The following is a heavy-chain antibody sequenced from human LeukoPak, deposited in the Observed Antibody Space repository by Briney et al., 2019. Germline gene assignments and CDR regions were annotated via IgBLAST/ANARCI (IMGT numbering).Heavy chain of an antibody. CDR1: GGYISSYY. CDR3: AGSYYYGSGSYGPFDD. D-gene: IGHD3-10*01. V-gene: IGHV4-59*01. CDR2: IYYSGST. J-gene: IGHJ4*02. Sequence: SETLSLTCTVSGGYISSYYWSWIRQPPGKGLEGIGYIYYSGSTNYNPSLKSRVTITVDTSKNQFPLKLSSGTGADTAVYYWAGSYYYGSGSYGPFDDWGQGTLVPSPQ.